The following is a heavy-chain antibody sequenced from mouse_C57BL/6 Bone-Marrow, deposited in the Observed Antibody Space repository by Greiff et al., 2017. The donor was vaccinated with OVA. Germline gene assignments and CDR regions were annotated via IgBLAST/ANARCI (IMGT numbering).Heavy chain of an antibody. V-gene: IGHV2-6-1*01. Sequence: QVQLKQSGPGLVAPSQSLSITCTVSGFSFTSYGVHWVRQPPGKGLEWLVVIWSDGSTTYNSALKPRLSISKDNSKSQVFLKMNSLQTDDTAMYYCARHGGLGDYYAMDYWGQGTSVTVSS. D-gene: IGHD2-4*01. J-gene: IGHJ4*01. CDR2: IWSDGST. CDR1: GFSFTSYG. CDR3: ARHGGLGDYYAMDY.